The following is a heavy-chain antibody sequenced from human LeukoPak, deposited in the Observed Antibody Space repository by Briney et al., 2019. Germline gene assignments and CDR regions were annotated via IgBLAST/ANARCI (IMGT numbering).Heavy chain of an antibody. Sequence: SETLSLTCTVSGGSISSYYWSWIRQPPGKGLEWIGYIYYSGSTNYNPSLKSRVTISVDTSKNQFSLKLSSVTAADTAVYYCARDPVVDSSGWYDAFDIWGQGTMVTVSS. CDR2: IYYSGST. CDR3: ARDPVVDSSGWYDAFDI. V-gene: IGHV4-59*01. CDR1: GGSISSYY. D-gene: IGHD6-19*01. J-gene: IGHJ3*02.